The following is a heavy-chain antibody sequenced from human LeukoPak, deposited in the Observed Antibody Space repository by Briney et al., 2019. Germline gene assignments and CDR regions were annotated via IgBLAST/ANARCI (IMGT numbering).Heavy chain of an antibody. V-gene: IGHV4-59*01. CDR1: GGSISSYY. CDR3: ASSGQCTNGLCRDVGYMDV. Sequence: SETLSLTCTVSGGSISSYYWSWIRQPPGKGLEWIGYIHYSGSTNYKSSLKSRVTISVDTSKNHFSLKLSSVTAADTAVYYCASSGQCTNGLCRDVGYMDVWGKGTTVTVSS. J-gene: IGHJ6*03. D-gene: IGHD2-8*01. CDR2: IHYSGST.